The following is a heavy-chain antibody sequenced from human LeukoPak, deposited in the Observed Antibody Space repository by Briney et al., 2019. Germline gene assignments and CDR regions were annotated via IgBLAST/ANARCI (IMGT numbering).Heavy chain of an antibody. CDR2: ISSTDAGT. CDR3: ARQQRELLYYFDY. V-gene: IGHV3-23*01. Sequence: PGGSLRLSCTASGFTFKNYNMNWVRQAPGKGLEWVSAISSTDAGTYHADSVRGRFTISRDSSKNSLYLQMNSLRAEDTAVYYCARQQRELLYYFDYWGQGTLVTVSS. CDR1: GFTFKNYN. J-gene: IGHJ4*02. D-gene: IGHD1-26*01.